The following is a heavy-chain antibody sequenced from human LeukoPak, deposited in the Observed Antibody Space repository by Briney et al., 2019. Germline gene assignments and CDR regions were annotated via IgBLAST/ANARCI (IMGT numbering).Heavy chain of an antibody. CDR1: GGSISSGSYY. V-gene: IGHV4-61*02. CDR3: ARASIAAAGTMDYMDV. D-gene: IGHD6-13*01. CDR2: IYTSGST. J-gene: IGHJ6*03. Sequence: SETLSLTCTVSGGSISSGSYYWSRIRQPAGKGLEWIGRIYTSGSTNYNPSLKSRVTISVDTSKNQFSLKLSSVTAADTAVYYCARASIAAAGTMDYMDVWGKGTTVTVSS.